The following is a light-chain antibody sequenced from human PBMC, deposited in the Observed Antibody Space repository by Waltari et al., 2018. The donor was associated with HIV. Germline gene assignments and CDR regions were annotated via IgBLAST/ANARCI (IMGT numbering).Light chain of an antibody. Sequence: SYELTQPPSVSVSPGQTASISCSGDKLGNKYTCWYQQRPGQSPVLLIYRDSNRPSGIPERCSGSNSGNTATLTISGAQAMDEADYYCQAWDSTTAVFGTGTKVTVL. V-gene: IGLV3-1*01. CDR1: KLGNKY. CDR2: RDS. J-gene: IGLJ1*01. CDR3: QAWDSTTAV.